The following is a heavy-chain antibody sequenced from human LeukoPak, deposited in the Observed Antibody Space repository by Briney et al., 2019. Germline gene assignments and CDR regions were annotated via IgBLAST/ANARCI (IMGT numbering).Heavy chain of an antibody. D-gene: IGHD6-19*01. CDR3: ARVGYSSGWYLDY. J-gene: IGHJ4*02. CDR1: GGSISSYY. Sequence: SETLSPTCTVSGGSISSYYWSWIRQPPGKGLEWIGYIYYSGSTNYNPSLKSRVTISVDTSKNQFSLKLSSVTAADTAVYYCARVGYSSGWYLDYWGQGTLVAVSS. CDR2: IYYSGST. V-gene: IGHV4-59*01.